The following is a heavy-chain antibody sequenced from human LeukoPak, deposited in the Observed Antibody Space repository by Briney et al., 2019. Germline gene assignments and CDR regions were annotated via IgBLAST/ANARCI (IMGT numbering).Heavy chain of an antibody. CDR1: GFTFSNYA. CDR2: ISSSSSYI. V-gene: IGHV3-21*01. Sequence: GGSLRLSCAASGFTFSNYAMSWVRQAPGKGLEWVSSISSSSSYIYYADSVKGRFTISRDNAKSSLFLQMNSLRAKDTAVYYCARAGRRQKDDPGDYWGQGTLVTVSS. J-gene: IGHJ4*02. CDR3: ARAGRRQKDDPGDY. D-gene: IGHD3-16*01.